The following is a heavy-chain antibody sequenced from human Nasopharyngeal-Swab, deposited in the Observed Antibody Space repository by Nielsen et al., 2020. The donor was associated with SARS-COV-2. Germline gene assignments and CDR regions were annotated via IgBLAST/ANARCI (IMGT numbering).Heavy chain of an antibody. J-gene: IGHJ4*02. V-gene: IGHV1-69*13. CDR2: IIPIFGTA. CDR3: ARSGYSNSDIDY. CDR1: GGTFSSYA. D-gene: IGHD6-6*01. Sequence: SVKDSCKASGGTFSSYAISWVRQAPGQGLEWMGGIIPIFGTADYAQKFQDRVTITADESTSTAYMELSSLRSEDTAVYYCARSGYSNSDIDYWGQGTLVTVSS.